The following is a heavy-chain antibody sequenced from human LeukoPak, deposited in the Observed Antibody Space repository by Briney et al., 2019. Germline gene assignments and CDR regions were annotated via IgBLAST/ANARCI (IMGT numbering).Heavy chain of an antibody. CDR1: GGSVSDYY. V-gene: IGHV4-59*02. D-gene: IGHD7-27*01. CDR2: IYYTGSS. Sequence: SETLSLTCTVSGGSVSDYYWSWIRQSPGKVLEWIRYIYYTGSSSYNPSLRSRVTISADTSKNQFSLKLSSVTAADTAVYYCASRKLGNDYWGQGTLVTVSS. CDR3: ASRKLGNDY. J-gene: IGHJ4*01.